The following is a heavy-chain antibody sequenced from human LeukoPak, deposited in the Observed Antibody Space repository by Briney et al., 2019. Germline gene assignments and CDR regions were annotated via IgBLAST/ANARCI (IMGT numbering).Heavy chain of an antibody. CDR1: GGSISSYY. CDR2: IYYSGST. J-gene: IGHJ5*02. V-gene: IGHV4-59*01. Sequence: SETLSLTCAVSGGSISSYYWSWIRQPPGKGLEWIGYIYYSGSTNYNPSLKSRVTISVDTSKNQFSLKLTSVTAADTAVYYCARDSSGWYHWFDPWGQGTLVTVSS. CDR3: ARDSSGWYHWFDP. D-gene: IGHD6-19*01.